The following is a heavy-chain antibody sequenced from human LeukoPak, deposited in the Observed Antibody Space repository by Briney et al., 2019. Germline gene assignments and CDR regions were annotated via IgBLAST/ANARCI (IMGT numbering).Heavy chain of an antibody. D-gene: IGHD3-3*01. CDR1: GFTFSSYA. CDR3: ARGTPYYDFWSGYYPFDY. V-gene: IGHV3-30-3*01. Sequence: PGGSLRLSCAASGFTFSSYAMHWVRQAPGKGLEWVAVISYDGSNKYYADSVKGRFTISRDNSKNTLYLQMNSVRAEDTAVYYCARGTPYYDFWSGYYPFDYWGQGTLVTVSS. J-gene: IGHJ4*02. CDR2: ISYDGSNK.